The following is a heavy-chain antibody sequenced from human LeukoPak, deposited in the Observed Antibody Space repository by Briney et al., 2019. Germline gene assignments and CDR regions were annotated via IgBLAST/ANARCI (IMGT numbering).Heavy chain of an antibody. CDR3: AKAFVGAAAGTYFDF. Sequence: GGSLRLSCATSGFSFSSYGMYWVRKAPGKGLEWVAFIWNDGSNKYYADSVKGRFTISRDNSKNTLYLQMNSLRAEDTAVYYCAKAFVGAAAGTYFDFWGQGTMVSVSS. CDR2: IWNDGSNK. D-gene: IGHD6-13*01. J-gene: IGHJ3*01. CDR1: GFSFSSYG. V-gene: IGHV3-30*02.